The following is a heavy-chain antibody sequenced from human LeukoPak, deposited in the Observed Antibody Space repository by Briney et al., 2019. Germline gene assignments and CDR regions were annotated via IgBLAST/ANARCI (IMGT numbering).Heavy chain of an antibody. CDR1: GDSISSYY. Sequence: SETLSLTCTVSGDSISSYYWSWIRQPPGKGLEWIGYICTSGGTNYIPSLKGRVTISIDTSKNQFSLKLSSVTAADSAVYYCARLTRLSTSPDRYCLDYWGQGTLVTVSS. CDR3: ARLTRLSTSPDRYCLDY. V-gene: IGHV4-4*09. D-gene: IGHD6-6*01. J-gene: IGHJ4*02. CDR2: ICTSGGT.